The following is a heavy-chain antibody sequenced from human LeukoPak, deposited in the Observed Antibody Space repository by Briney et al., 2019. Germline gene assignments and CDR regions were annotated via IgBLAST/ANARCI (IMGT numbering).Heavy chain of an antibody. D-gene: IGHD3-22*01. J-gene: IGHJ4*02. CDR1: GGAISSRY. CDR3: ARYDSSGYSIEY. V-gene: IGHV4-59*11. Sequence: SETLSLTCTVSGGAISSRYWSWIRQPPGKGLEWIGYTYFSGNINYNPSLKSRVTISVDTSKTHFSLKLSSVTAADTAVYYCARYDSSGYSIEYWGQGTQVTVAS. CDR2: TYFSGNI.